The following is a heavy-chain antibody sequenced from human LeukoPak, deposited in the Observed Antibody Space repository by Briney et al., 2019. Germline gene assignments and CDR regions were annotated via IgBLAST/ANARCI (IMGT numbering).Heavy chain of an antibody. Sequence: GASLRLSCAASGFTFSNQGMSWVRQAPGKGLEWVSSISGSGGSTYYADSVKGRFTISRDNSKNTLYLQMSTLRAEDTAVYYCAPLSIPSGEFDYWGQGTLVTVSS. CDR2: ISGSGGST. CDR3: APLSIPSGEFDY. J-gene: IGHJ4*02. V-gene: IGHV3-23*01. D-gene: IGHD2-2*01. CDR1: GFTFSNQG.